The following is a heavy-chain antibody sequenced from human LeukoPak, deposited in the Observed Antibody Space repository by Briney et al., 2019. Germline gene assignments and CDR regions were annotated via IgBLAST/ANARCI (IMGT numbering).Heavy chain of an antibody. V-gene: IGHV4-59*01. J-gene: IGHJ4*02. CDR1: GGSISSYY. D-gene: IGHD2-2*01. Sequence: SETLSLTCTVSGGSISSYYWSWIRQPPGKGLEWIGYIYYSGSTNYNPSLKSRVTISVDTSKNQFSLKLSSVTAADTAVYYCVRETGSTSLDYWGQGTLVTVSS. CDR2: IYYSGST. CDR3: VRETGSTSLDY.